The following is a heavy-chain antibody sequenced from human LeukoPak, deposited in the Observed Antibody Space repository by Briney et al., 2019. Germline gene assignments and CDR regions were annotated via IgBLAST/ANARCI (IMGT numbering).Heavy chain of an antibody. CDR2: ISSGSTYI. V-gene: IGHV3-21*01. J-gene: IGHJ2*01. D-gene: IGHD1-1*01. CDR3: AGSDTTGYIPREWDYWYFDL. CDR1: EFTFSRYS. Sequence: SGGSLRLSCAASEFTFSRYSMNWVRQAPGKGLEWVSSISSGSTYIYYADSVKGRFTISRDNSKNSLYLQMNSLRAGDTAVYYCAGSDTTGYIPREWDYWYFDLWGRGTLVSVSS.